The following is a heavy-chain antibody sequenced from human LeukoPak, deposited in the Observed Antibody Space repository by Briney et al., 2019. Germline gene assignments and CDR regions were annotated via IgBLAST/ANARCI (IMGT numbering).Heavy chain of an antibody. D-gene: IGHD6-13*01. Sequence: ETLSLSCAVYGGSFSGYYWSWIRQPPRKGLESVSAISGNGGSTYYTDSVKGRFTISRDNSKNTLYLQMNSLRAEDTAVYYCAKDRYSSSWYGDAFDIWGQGTMVTVSS. V-gene: IGHV3-23*01. J-gene: IGHJ3*02. CDR3: AKDRYSSSWYGDAFDI. CDR2: ISGNGGST. CDR1: GGSFSGYY.